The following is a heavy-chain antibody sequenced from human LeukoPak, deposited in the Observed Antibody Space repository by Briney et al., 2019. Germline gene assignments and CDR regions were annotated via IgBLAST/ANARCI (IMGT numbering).Heavy chain of an antibody. CDR2: FNHSGST. Sequence: SETLSLTCAVYGGSFSGYYWSWIRQPPGKGLEWIGEFNHSGSTNYNPSLKSRVTISVDTSKNQFSLKQSSVTAADTAVYYCARGDTGDSGSYYGAYYYYYYMDVWGKGTTVTVSS. D-gene: IGHD1-26*01. V-gene: IGHV4-34*01. J-gene: IGHJ6*03. CDR1: GGSFSGYY. CDR3: ARGDTGDSGSYYGAYYYYYYMDV.